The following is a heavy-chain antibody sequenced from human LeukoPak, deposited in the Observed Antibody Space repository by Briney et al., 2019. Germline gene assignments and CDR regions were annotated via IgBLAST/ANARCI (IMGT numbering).Heavy chain of an antibody. CDR3: AKEPPGGWSIDL. J-gene: IGHJ2*01. CDR1: GFTIRSFA. V-gene: IGHV3-30*02. D-gene: IGHD3-16*01. Sequence: GGSLRLSCAVSGFTIRSFAMHWVRQAPGRGLEWVAFVGLDENDRQYADSVKGRFTIPRDNSRNTLSLYMNSLRADDTAVYFCAKEPPGGWSIDLCGRGTLVIVSS. CDR2: VGLDENDR.